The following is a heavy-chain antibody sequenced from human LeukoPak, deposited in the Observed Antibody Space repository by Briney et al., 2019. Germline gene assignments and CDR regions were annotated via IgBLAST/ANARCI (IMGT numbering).Heavy chain of an antibody. CDR3: AIIRGRNS. CDR1: GLTFTSYT. Sequence: GGSLTLSCGVSGLTFTSYTMDWVRQAPRKGLEWLSSISSSSNDISYADSVKGRFTISRDNAKNSVLLQMNSLRAEDTALYYCAIIRGRNSWGQGTLVTVSS. D-gene: IGHD3-10*01. V-gene: IGHV3-21*01. CDR2: ISSSSNDI. J-gene: IGHJ4*02.